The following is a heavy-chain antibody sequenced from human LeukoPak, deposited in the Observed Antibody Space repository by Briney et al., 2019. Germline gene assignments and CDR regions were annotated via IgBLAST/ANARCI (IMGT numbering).Heavy chain of an antibody. CDR2: ISGSGGST. CDR3: AKGDYCSGGSCYPTSWFDP. Sequence: GGSLRLSCAASGFTFSSYAMSWVRQAPGKGLEWVSAISGSGGSTYYADSVKGRFTISRDNSKNTLYLQMNSLRAEDTAVYYCAKGDYCSGGSCYPTSWFDPWGQGALVTVSS. V-gene: IGHV3-23*01. CDR1: GFTFSSYA. J-gene: IGHJ5*02. D-gene: IGHD2-15*01.